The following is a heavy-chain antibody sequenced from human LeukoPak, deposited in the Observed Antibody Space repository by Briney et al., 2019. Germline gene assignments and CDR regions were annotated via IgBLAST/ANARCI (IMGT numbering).Heavy chain of an antibody. D-gene: IGHD6-6*01. CDR3: ARVSRARPDVYYYMDV. J-gene: IGHJ6*03. CDR2: ISSNGGST. V-gene: IGHV3-64*01. Sequence: GGSLRLSCAASGFTFSSYAMHWVRQAPGKGLEYVSAISSNGGSTYYANSVKGRFTISRDNSKNTLYLQMGSLRAEDMAVYYCARVSRARPDVYYYMDVWGKGTTVTVPS. CDR1: GFTFSSYA.